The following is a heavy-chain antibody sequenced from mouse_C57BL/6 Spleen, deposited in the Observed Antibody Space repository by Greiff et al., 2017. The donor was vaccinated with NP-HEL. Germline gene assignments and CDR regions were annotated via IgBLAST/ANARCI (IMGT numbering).Heavy chain of an antibody. J-gene: IGHJ1*03. Sequence: QVQLQQPGAELVMPGASVKLSCKASGYTFTSYWMHWVKQRPGQGLEWIGEIDPSDSYTNYNQKFKGKSTLTVDKSSSTAYMQLSSLTSGDSAVCYCARQGHYDGRSYWYFDVWGTGTTVTVSS. CDR1: GYTFTSYW. CDR2: IDPSDSYT. D-gene: IGHD1-1*01. CDR3: ARQGHYDGRSYWYFDV. V-gene: IGHV1-69*01.